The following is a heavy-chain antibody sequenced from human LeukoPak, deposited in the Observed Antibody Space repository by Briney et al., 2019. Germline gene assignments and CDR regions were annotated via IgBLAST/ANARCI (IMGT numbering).Heavy chain of an antibody. CDR2: IWYDGSNK. V-gene: IGHV3-33*08. D-gene: IGHD1-26*01. Sequence: GGSPRLSCAASGFTFSSYGMHWVRQAPGKGLEWVAVIWYDGSNKYYADSVKGRFTISRDNSKNTLYLQMNSLRAEDTAVYYCARGRTGSYLLGYWGQGTLVTVSS. J-gene: IGHJ4*02. CDR3: ARGRTGSYLLGY. CDR1: GFTFSSYG.